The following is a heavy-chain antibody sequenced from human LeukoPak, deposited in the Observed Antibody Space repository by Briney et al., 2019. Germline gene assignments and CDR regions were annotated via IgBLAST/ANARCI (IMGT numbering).Heavy chain of an antibody. V-gene: IGHV1-24*01. J-gene: IGHJ4*02. Sequence: ASVNVSCKVSGYTLTELSMHWVRQAPGKGLEWMGGFDPEDGETIYAQKFQGRVTMTEDTSTDTAYMELSSLRSEDTGVYYCVCGYSGYDPDYWGQGTLVTVSS. D-gene: IGHD5-12*01. CDR2: FDPEDGET. CDR1: GYTLTELS. CDR3: VCGYSGYDPDY.